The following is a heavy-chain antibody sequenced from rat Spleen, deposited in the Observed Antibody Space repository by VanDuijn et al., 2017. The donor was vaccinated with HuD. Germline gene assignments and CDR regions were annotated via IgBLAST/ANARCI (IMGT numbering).Heavy chain of an antibody. Sequence: EVQLVESGGGLVQPGSSLKLSCAASGFTVSDYYMAWVRQAPKKALERVASISYAGSSTYYGDSVKGRCTISRDNAKSTLYLKMDSLRSEDTATYYCVRSVFDYWGQGVMVTVSS. V-gene: IGHV5-22*01. CDR3: VRSVFDY. J-gene: IGHJ2*01. CDR2: ISYAGSST. CDR1: GFTVSDYY.